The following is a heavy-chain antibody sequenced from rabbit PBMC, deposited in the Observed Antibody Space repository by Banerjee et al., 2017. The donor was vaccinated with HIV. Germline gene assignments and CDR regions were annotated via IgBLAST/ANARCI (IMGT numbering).Heavy chain of an antibody. CDR3: ARSGVAGYNLVTRLDL. V-gene: IGHV1S40*01. J-gene: IGHJ3*01. D-gene: IGHD7-1*01. CDR2: INTSSGNT. CDR1: GFSFSNKYV. Sequence: QSLEESGGDLVKPGASLTLTCTASGFSFSNKYVMCWVRQAPGKGLEWIACINTSSGNTVYASWAKGRFSISKTSWTTVTLQMTSLTAADTATYFCARSGVAGYNLVTRLDLWGPGTLVTVS.